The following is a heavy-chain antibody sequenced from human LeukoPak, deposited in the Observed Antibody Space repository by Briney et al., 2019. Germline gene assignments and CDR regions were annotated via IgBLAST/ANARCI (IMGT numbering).Heavy chain of an antibody. CDR1: GGSFSGYY. D-gene: IGHD2-2*01. Sequence: SXTLXLTCAVCGGSFSGYYWSWIRRPPGKGLEWIGEINHSGSTNYNPSLKSRVTISVDTSKNQFSLKLSSVTAADTAVYYCARGLGVVPAGGYWGQGTLVTVSS. J-gene: IGHJ4*02. CDR3: ARGLGVVPAGGY. CDR2: INHSGST. V-gene: IGHV4-34*01.